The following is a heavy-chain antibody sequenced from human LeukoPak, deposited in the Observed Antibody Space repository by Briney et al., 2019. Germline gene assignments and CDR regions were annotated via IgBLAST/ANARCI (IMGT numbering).Heavy chain of an antibody. CDR3: ARLGRLGVVATKFDY. CDR1: GGSISSSSYY. Sequence: SETLSLTCTVSGGSISSSSYYWGWIRQPPGKGLEWIGSIYYSGSTYYNPSLKSRVTISVDTSKNQFSLKLSSVTAADTAVYYCARLGRLGVVATKFDYWGQGTLVTVSS. D-gene: IGHD5-12*01. V-gene: IGHV4-39*01. J-gene: IGHJ4*02. CDR2: IYYSGST.